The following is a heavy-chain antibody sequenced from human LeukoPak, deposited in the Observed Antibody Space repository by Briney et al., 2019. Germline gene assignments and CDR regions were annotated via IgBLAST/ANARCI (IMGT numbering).Heavy chain of an antibody. CDR1: GFRFEDYG. V-gene: IGHV3-20*04. D-gene: IGHD3-22*01. CDR3: ATYNYYDSGGYSPVEY. CDR2: INWHGDTA. J-gene: IGHJ4*02. Sequence: GGSLRLSCVASGFRFEDYGMSWVRQAPGMGLEWVAGINWHGDTAQYGDSVKGRFTISRDNAKNSLYLQMNSLRAEDTAVYYCATYNYYDSGGYSPVEYWGQGTLVTVSS.